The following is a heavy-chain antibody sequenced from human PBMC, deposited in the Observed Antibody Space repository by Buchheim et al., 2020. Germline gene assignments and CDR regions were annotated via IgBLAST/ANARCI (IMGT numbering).Heavy chain of an antibody. J-gene: IGHJ4*02. CDR2: AYYTGTT. V-gene: IGHV4-39*01. D-gene: IGHD3-10*01. CDR1: GDSIGSSSYY. CDR3: ASGTILWFRTIDF. Sequence: QLQLQESGPGLVKPSGSLSLTCFVSGDSIGSSSYYWGWVRQSPGKGLEWIAIAYYTGTTFYNPSLKSRVTISIETSKSQFSLKMNSVTAADTAVYYCASGTILWFRTIDFWGQGAL.